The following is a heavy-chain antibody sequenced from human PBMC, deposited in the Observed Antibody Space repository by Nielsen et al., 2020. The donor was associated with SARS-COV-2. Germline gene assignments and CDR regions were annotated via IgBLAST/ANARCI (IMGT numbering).Heavy chain of an antibody. V-gene: IGHV3-30*18. D-gene: IGHD3-10*01. Sequence: WLRQPPEKGLEWVAVISYDGINKHYADSVKGRFTISRDNSKNTLYLQMNSLRAEDTAVYYCAKDLYGSGSYSPIYGMDVWGQGTTVTVSS. J-gene: IGHJ6*02. CDR3: AKDLYGSGSYSPIYGMDV. CDR2: ISYDGINK.